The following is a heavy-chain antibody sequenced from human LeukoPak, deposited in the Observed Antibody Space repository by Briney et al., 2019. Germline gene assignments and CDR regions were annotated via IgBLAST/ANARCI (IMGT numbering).Heavy chain of an antibody. CDR2: MKPSVGNT. Sequence: AASAKVSPKASGDSFTSYYIHSVPDAPGQGRESMGKMKPSVGNTSYAQKFQDRVTMRRDTSRSTVYMELNSLRSEDTAVYYCAKDLRWDDPGFDPWGQGTLVIVSA. J-gene: IGHJ5*02. D-gene: IGHD4-23*01. CDR1: GDSFTSYY. CDR3: AKDLRWDDPGFDP. V-gene: IGHV1-46*01.